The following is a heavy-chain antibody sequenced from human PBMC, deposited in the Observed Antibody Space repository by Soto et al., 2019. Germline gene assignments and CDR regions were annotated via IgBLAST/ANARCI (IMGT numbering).Heavy chain of an antibody. V-gene: IGHV4-4*02. D-gene: IGHD4-17*01. J-gene: IGHJ4*02. CDR2: IYHSGST. CDR1: GGSISSSNW. Sequence: QVQLQESGPGLVKPSGTLSLTCAVSGGSISSSNWWSWVRQPPGKGLEWIGEIYHSGSTNYNPSLQSRVTISVDKSKNQFSLKLSSVTAADTAVYYCARVRAVATVTTRLDYWGQGTLVTVSS. CDR3: ARVRAVATVTTRLDY.